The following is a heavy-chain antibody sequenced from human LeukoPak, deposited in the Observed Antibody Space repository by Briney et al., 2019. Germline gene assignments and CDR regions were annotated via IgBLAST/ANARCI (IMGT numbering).Heavy chain of an antibody. Sequence: SETLSLTCTVSGGSISSHYWSWIRQPPAKGLEWLGYIYYTGSTNYNPSFKSRVTISLDTSKTQFSLKLTSVTAADTAVYYCARQSGGGSYYYFDYWGQGTLVTVSS. D-gene: IGHD1-26*01. CDR3: ARQSGGGSYYYFDY. CDR2: IYYTGST. V-gene: IGHV4-59*08. J-gene: IGHJ4*02. CDR1: GGSISSHY.